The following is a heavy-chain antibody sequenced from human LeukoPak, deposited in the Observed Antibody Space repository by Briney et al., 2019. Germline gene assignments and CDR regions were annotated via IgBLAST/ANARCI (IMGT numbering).Heavy chain of an antibody. CDR1: GFTFSDHY. J-gene: IGHJ4*02. CDR2: ISSDGRVG. V-gene: IGHV3-11*04. D-gene: IGHD3-9*01. CDR3: ARDTLNGPFVISLDY. Sequence: GGSLRLSCAASGFTFSDHYMDWVRQAPGKGLEWVSHISSDGRVGRYVDSVRGRFTMSRDNAKNLLFLQMNGLRVEDTAVYYCARDTLNGPFVISLDYWGQGALVTVSS.